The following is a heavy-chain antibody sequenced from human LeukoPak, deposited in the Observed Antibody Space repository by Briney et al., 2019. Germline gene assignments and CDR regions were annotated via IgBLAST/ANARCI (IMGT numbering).Heavy chain of an antibody. V-gene: IGHV3-23*01. CDR2: ISGSGGST. CDR1: GFTFSSYA. J-gene: IGHJ3*02. Sequence: PAGGSLRLSCAASGFTFSSYAMSWVRQAPGKGLEWVSAISGSGGSTYYADSVKGRFTISRDNSKNTLHLQMHSLRAEDTAVYYCAKELVEPAYGDAFDIWGQGTMVTVSS. D-gene: IGHD2-2*01. CDR3: AKELVEPAYGDAFDI.